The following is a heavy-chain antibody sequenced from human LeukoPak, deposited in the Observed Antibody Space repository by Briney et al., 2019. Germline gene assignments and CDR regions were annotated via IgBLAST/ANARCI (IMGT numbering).Heavy chain of an antibody. CDR2: ISSSGSTI. CDR1: GFTFSSYE. CDR3: AREKGYGDYGDAFDI. J-gene: IGHJ3*02. Sequence: GSLRLSCAASGFTFSSYEMNWVRQAPGKGLEWGSYISSSGSTIYYADSVKGRFTISRDNAKNSLYLQMNSLRAEDTAVYYCAREKGYGDYGDAFDIWGQGTMVTVSS. D-gene: IGHD4-17*01. V-gene: IGHV3-48*03.